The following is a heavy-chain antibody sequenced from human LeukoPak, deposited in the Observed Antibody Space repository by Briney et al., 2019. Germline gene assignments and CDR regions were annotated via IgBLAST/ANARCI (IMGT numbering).Heavy chain of an antibody. D-gene: IGHD7-27*01. CDR1: GLLFSNYG. CDR2: ISGSGGNT. Sequence: GGXLRLSCAASGLLFSNYGMSWVRQAPGKGLEWVSGISGSGGNTYYADSVKGRFTISRDNSKDTLFLQMSSLRAEDTAVYYCAQTGGPWGQGTLVTVSS. CDR3: AQTGGP. V-gene: IGHV3-23*01. J-gene: IGHJ5*02.